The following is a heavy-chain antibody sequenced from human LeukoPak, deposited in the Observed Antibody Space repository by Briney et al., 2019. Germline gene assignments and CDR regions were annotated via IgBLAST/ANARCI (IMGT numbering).Heavy chain of an antibody. J-gene: IGHJ4*02. CDR3: ATSGGVIGFDY. CDR2: LSGSDGQT. Sequence: GGSLRLSCAASGFAFNTYAMSWVRQAPGKGLEWVSNLSGSDGQTFHTDSVKGRFTISRDNSKNTLYLQMNSLRAEDTAVYYCATSGGVIGFDYWGQGTLVTVSS. V-gene: IGHV3-23*01. CDR1: GFAFNTYA. D-gene: IGHD3-16*02.